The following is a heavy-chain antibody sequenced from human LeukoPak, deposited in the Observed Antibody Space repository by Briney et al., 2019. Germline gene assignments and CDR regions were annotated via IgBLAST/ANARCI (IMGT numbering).Heavy chain of an antibody. CDR3: AGHASSWYPDN. CDR1: GGSIRSYY. Sequence: SETLSLTCTVSGGSIRSYYWSWIRQPPGKGLEWIGYIHYTGSTNYHPALKSRVTISVDTSKNQFSLQLSSVTATDTAVYFCAGHASSWYPDNWGQGTLVTVSS. V-gene: IGHV4-59*08. J-gene: IGHJ4*02. D-gene: IGHD6-13*01. CDR2: IHYTGST.